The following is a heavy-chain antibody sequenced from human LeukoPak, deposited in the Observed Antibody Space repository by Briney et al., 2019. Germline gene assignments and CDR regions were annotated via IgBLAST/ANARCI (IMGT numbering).Heavy chain of an antibody. CDR1: GFTFGDYA. Sequence: PGGSLRLSCTASGFTFGDYAMSWVRQAPGKGLEWVGFIRSKAYGGTTEYAASVKGRFTISRDDSKNTLYLQMNSLKTEDAAVYYCTTDIGYSYGFHISSHNYYMGVWGKGTTVTVSS. D-gene: IGHD5-18*01. CDR2: IRSKAYGGTT. CDR3: TTDIGYSYGFHISSHNYYMGV. J-gene: IGHJ6*03. V-gene: IGHV3-49*04.